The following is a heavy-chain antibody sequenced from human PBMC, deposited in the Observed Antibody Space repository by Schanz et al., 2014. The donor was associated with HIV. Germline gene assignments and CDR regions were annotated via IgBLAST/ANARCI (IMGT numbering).Heavy chain of an antibody. CDR2: ISYDESNK. Sequence: QVQLVESGGGVVQPGRSLRLSCAASGFTFRNYGMHWVRQAPGKGLEWVTVISYDESNKYYADSVKGRFTISRDNSKNTLYLQMNSLRAEDTAVYYCARVNDKGWGYCSSTSCLFWYLDLWGRGTLVTVSS. CDR1: GFTFRNYG. CDR3: ARVNDKGWGYCSSTSCLFWYLDL. J-gene: IGHJ2*01. V-gene: IGHV3-30*03. D-gene: IGHD2-2*01.